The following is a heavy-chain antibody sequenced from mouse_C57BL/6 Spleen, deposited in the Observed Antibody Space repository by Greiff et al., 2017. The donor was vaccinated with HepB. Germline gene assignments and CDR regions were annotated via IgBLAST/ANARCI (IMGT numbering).Heavy chain of an antibody. D-gene: IGHD1-1*01. V-gene: IGHV1-66*01. CDR2: IYPGSGNT. CDR1: GYSFTSYY. CDR3: ARRDYGSIAMDY. J-gene: IGHJ4*01. Sequence: VKLQESGPELVKPGASVKISCKASGYSFTSYYIHWVKQRPGQGLEWIGWIYPGSGNTKYNEKFKGKATLTADTSSSTAYMQLSSLTSEDSAVYYCARRDYGSIAMDYWGQGTSVTVSS.